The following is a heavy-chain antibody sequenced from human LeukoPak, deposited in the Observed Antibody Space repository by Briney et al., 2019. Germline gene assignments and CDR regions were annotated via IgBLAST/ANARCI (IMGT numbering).Heavy chain of an antibody. CDR3: ARYGVRGSVVFDI. CDR1: DGSISSYY. D-gene: IGHD3-10*01. Sequence: QVQLQESGPGLVKPWETLSLTCTVSDGSISSYYWSWIRQPPGKGPEGIGYIYTSGSTNYNPSLKSRVTISVDTSKNQFSLKLSSVTAADTAVYYCARYGVRGSVVFDIWGQGTMVTVSS. J-gene: IGHJ3*02. CDR2: IYTSGST. V-gene: IGHV4-4*09.